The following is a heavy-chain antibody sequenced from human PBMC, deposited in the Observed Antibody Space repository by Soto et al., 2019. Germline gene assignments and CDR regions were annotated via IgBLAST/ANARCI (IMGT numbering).Heavy chain of an antibody. D-gene: IGHD1-26*01. J-gene: IGHJ4*02. CDR1: GFTFSSSA. Sequence: PGGSLRLSCAASGFTFSSSAMHWVRQAPGKGLEWVATISHDGINKYYADSMKGPFTISRDNSKNTLYLQMNSLRAEDTAVYYCASDRFRGTYYLRGVTYFFEEWGQGAPVTVSS. V-gene: IGHV3-30-3*01. CDR3: ASDRFRGTYYLRGVTYFFEE. CDR2: ISHDGINK.